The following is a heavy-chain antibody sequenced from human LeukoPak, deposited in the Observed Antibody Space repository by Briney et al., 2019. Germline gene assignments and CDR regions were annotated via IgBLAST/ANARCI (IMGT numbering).Heavy chain of an antibody. CDR1: GCSISSGGDY. CDR3: ARAAGGGTNSRDSFDI. CDR2: LYYSENT. V-gene: IGHV4-31*11. D-gene: IGHD4/OR15-4a*01. J-gene: IGHJ3*02. Sequence: PAETLTLTCAVSGCSISSGGDYWIWIRPHPKKDLEGNGYLYYSENTYYNASLRSRFTISVDTSKSQLSLKLSSVSAADTAVYYCARAAGGGTNSRDSFDIWGQGTMVAVSS.